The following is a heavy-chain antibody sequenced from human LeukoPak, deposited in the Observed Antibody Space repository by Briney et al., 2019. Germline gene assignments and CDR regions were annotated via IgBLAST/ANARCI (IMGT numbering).Heavy chain of an antibody. CDR2: ISSIGGYT. J-gene: IGHJ5*02. D-gene: IGHD6-13*01. V-gene: IGHV3-11*03. CDR3: ARSRQQLVYWFDP. Sequence: GGSLRLSCAASGFTFSDYYMTWVRQAPGKGLEWISYISSIGGYTNYADSVKGRFTISRDNAKNSLYLQMNSLRAEDTAVYYCARSRQQLVYWFDPWGQGTLVTVSS. CDR1: GFTFSDYY.